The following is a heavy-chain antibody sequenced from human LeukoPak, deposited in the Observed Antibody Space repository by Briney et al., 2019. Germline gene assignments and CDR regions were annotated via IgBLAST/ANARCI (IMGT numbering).Heavy chain of an antibody. Sequence: GGSLRLSCAASGFTFSNAWMSWVRQAPGKGLEWVGRIESKTDGGTTDYAAPVKVRFTISRDDSKITLYLQMNSLKTEDTAVNYCTTPLTIFGVTVNMDVWGKGTTVTVSS. J-gene: IGHJ6*03. CDR3: TTPLTIFGVTVNMDV. CDR1: GFTFSNAW. CDR2: IESKTDGGTT. D-gene: IGHD3-3*01. V-gene: IGHV3-15*04.